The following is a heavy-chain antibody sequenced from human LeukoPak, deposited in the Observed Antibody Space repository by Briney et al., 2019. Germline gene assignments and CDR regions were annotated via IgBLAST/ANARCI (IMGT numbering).Heavy chain of an antibody. V-gene: IGHV1-18*01. Sequence: GASVKVSCKASGYTFASYAITWVRQAPGQGLEYLGWISAYNGNTNYAQKLQGRVTMTTDISTSTAYMELRSLRSDDTAVYYCARDPSEVGATGLDYWGQGTLVTVSS. CDR2: ISAYNGNT. CDR1: GYTFASYA. CDR3: ARDPSEVGATGLDY. J-gene: IGHJ4*02. D-gene: IGHD1-26*01.